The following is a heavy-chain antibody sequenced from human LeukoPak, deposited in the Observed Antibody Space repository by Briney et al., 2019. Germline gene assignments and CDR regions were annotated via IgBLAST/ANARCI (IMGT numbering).Heavy chain of an antibody. Sequence: GESLKISCKGSGYSFTNYWIGWVRQMPGKGLEWMGIIYPGDSDTRYSPSFQGQVTISADKSINTAYLQWTSLKASDTGMYYCARHPTDLYNWFDPWGQGTLVIVS. CDR2: IYPGDSDT. D-gene: IGHD3-3*01. CDR1: GYSFTNYW. V-gene: IGHV5-51*01. J-gene: IGHJ5*02. CDR3: ARHPTDLYNWFDP.